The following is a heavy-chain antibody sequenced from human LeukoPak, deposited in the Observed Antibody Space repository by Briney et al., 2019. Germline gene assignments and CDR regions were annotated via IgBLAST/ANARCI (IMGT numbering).Heavy chain of an antibody. CDR2: IYNSAST. CDR1: GGSISSGTYY. D-gene: IGHD4-17*01. Sequence: PSETLSLTCTVSGGSISSGTYYFAWIRQSPGKGLEWIGSIYNSASTYYNPSFKSRVTLSVDTSRNQFSLNVRSVTAADTGMYYCATNKTMMTTAGLFDPWGQGTLVIVSS. J-gene: IGHJ5*02. V-gene: IGHV4-39*01. CDR3: ATNKTMMTTAGLFDP.